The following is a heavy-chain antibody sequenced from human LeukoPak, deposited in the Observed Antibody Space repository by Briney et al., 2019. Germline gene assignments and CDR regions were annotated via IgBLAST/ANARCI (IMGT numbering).Heavy chain of an antibody. D-gene: IGHD3-3*01. Sequence: PGGSLRLSCAASGFTFSSYAMSWVRQAPGKGLEWVSAISGSGGSTYYADSVKGRFTISRGNSKNTLYLQMNSLRAEDTAVYYCAKGYLEWLLYDAFDIWGQGTMVTVSS. CDR3: AKGYLEWLLYDAFDI. V-gene: IGHV3-23*01. J-gene: IGHJ3*02. CDR1: GFTFSSYA. CDR2: ISGSGGST.